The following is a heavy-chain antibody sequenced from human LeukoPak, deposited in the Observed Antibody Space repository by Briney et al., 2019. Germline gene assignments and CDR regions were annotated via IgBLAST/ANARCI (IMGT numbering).Heavy chain of an antibody. D-gene: IGHD5-24*01. CDR3: ARDPNYAL. CDR1: GGSISGSY. Sequence: SETLHLTCTVSGGSISGSYWSWIRQPAGKGLEWIGRIYTSGSTNYNYNPSLKSRVTMSVDTSKNQFSLEVSSVTAADTAVYYCARDPNYALWGQGTLVTVSS. CDR2: IYTSGST. V-gene: IGHV4-4*07. J-gene: IGHJ4*02.